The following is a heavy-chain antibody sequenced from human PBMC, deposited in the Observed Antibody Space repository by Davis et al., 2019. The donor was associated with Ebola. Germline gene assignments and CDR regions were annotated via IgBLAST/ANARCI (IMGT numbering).Heavy chain of an antibody. CDR3: VRAWRIADPGSKANFDY. V-gene: IGHV4-59*01. D-gene: IGHD6-13*01. CDR2: IFHSGAT. Sequence: PGGSLRLSCTVSGGSINSDYWAWIRQPPGKGLEWLGYIFHSGATSYNPSLKSRVTISVDTSKNEFSLKLSSVTAADTATYYCVRAWRIADPGSKANFDYWGQGTPVTVSS. J-gene: IGHJ4*02. CDR1: GGSINSDY.